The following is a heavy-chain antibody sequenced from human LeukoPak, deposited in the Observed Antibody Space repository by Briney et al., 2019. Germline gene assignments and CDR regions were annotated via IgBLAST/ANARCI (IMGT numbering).Heavy chain of an antibody. J-gene: IGHJ6*03. D-gene: IGHD2-2*02. Sequence: GGSLRLSCAASGFTFSDFYMSWIRQAPGKGLEWISYISSSGITIYYADSVKGRFTISRDNAKNSLYLQMNSLRAEDTAVYYCASRGYCTSTSCYSPNYYYYYMDVWGKGTTVTVSS. CDR3: ASRGYCTSTSCYSPNYYYYYMDV. CDR1: GFTFSDFY. CDR2: ISSSGITI. V-gene: IGHV3-11*04.